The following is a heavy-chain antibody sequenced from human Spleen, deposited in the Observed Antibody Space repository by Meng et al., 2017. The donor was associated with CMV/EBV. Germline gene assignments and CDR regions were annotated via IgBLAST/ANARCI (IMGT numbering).Heavy chain of an antibody. CDR2: TKQDGSEK. V-gene: IGHV3-7*01. CDR3: ARESGAVG. CDR1: TFKFSVYC. Sequence: QLVESGGGLVQSGGSLRLSCAAATFKFSVYCMRWVHQAPGKGLEWVANTKQDGSEKFFVDSVRGRSTISRDNAKNSLYLQMNSLRAEDTAVYYCARESGAVGWGQGTLVTVSS. D-gene: IGHD3-10*01. J-gene: IGHJ4*02.